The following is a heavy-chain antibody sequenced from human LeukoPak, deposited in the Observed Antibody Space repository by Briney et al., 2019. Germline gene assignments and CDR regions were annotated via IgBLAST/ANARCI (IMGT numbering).Heavy chain of an antibody. CDR2: IIAYNGNT. CDR1: GYTFTSYG. J-gene: IGHJ4*02. V-gene: IGHV1-18*01. CDR3: ARFAVHRRIAVTGQFGLDY. D-gene: IGHD6-19*01. Sequence: ASVKVSCKASGYTFTSYGISWVRQAPGQGLEWMGWIIAYNGNTNYAQKLQGRVTMTTDTSTSTAYMELRSLRSDDTAVYYCARFAVHRRIAVTGQFGLDYWGRGTLVTVSS.